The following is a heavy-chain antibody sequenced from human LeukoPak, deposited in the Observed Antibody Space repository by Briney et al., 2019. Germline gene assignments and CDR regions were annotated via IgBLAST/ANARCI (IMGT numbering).Heavy chain of an antibody. CDR1: GFNFHNFA. CDR3: ARPSPPGDGYNPCDY. CDR2: IPNDERNK. D-gene: IGHD5-24*01. Sequence: PGGSLRLSCEASGFNFHNFAMHWVRQAPGKGLEWVAVIPNDERNKYYTDSVKGRFTISRDNSKSTVYLQMNSLRPEDTAVYYCARPSPPGDGYNPCDYWGPGALVIVSS. V-gene: IGHV3-30*04. J-gene: IGHJ4*02.